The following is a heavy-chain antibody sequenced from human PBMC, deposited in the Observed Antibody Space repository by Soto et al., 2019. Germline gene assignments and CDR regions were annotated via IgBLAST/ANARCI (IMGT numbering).Heavy chain of an antibody. J-gene: IGHJ5*02. CDR3: ARGPVAGTRSNWFDP. CDR2: ISAYNGNT. CDR1: GYTFTSYG. D-gene: IGHD6-19*01. V-gene: IGHV1-18*01. Sequence: ASVKVPCKASGYTFTSYGISWVRQAPGQGLEWMGWISAYNGNTNYAQKLQGRVTMTTDTSTSTAYMELRSLRSDDTAVYYCARGPVAGTRSNWFDPWGQGTLVTVSS.